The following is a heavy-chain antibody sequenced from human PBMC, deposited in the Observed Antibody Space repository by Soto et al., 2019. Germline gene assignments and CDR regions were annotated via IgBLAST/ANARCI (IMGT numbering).Heavy chain of an antibody. CDR1: GYTFTSFQ. V-gene: IGHV1-46*01. J-gene: IGHJ4*02. Sequence: QVQLVQSGAQVKKPGASVKVSCKTSGYTFTSFQMHWVRQAPGQGLEWMGIINPGSGSTNYAQKFQGRVTMTSDTSTRTIYMELSSLRSEDTAVYYCANCRLPAIPAAADCWGQGTLVTVSS. D-gene: IGHD2-2*01. CDR3: ANCRLPAIPAAADC. CDR2: INPGSGST.